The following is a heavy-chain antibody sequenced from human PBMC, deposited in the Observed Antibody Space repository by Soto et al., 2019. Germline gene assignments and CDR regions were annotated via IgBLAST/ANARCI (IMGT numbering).Heavy chain of an antibody. Sequence: QLVQSGAEVKKPGASVKVSCKASGYSFTGYYIHWVRQAPGQGLEWMGWVNPNSGDTDYAQKFQGRVTMTRDTSISTASMDLRSLTSDDTALYYCARFRGVLDAFDLSGQGTMVTVSS. CDR3: ARFRGVLDAFDL. V-gene: IGHV1-2*02. CDR2: VNPNSGDT. CDR1: GYSFTGYY. J-gene: IGHJ3*01. D-gene: IGHD2-8*01.